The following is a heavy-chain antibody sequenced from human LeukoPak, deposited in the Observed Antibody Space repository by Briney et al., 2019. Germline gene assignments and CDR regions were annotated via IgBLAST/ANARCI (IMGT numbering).Heavy chain of an antibody. V-gene: IGHV4-59*02. CDR3: ARGRYCSNTSKSCYFDY. D-gene: IGHD2-2*01. Sequence: PSETLSLTCTVSGDSVSSYYWSWIRQPPGKGLEWIGYIYYSGSTNYNPSLKSRVTISVDTSKNQFSLKLNSVTAADTAVYYCARGRYCSNTSKSCYFDYWGQGTLVTVSS. CDR1: GDSVSSYY. CDR2: IYYSGST. J-gene: IGHJ4*02.